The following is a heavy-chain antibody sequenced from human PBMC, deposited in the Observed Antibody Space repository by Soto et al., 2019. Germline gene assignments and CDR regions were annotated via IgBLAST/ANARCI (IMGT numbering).Heavy chain of an antibody. D-gene: IGHD2-15*01. CDR3: ARVPLSVVAATPGAFDP. J-gene: IGHJ5*02. Sequence: SETLSLTCTVSGGSISSGGYYWSWIRQHPGKGLEWIGYIYYSGSTYYNPSLKSRVTISVDTSKNQFSLKLSSVTAADTAVYYCARVPLSVVAATPGAFDPWGQGTLVTVSS. CDR1: GGSISSGGYY. CDR2: IYYSGST. V-gene: IGHV4-31*03.